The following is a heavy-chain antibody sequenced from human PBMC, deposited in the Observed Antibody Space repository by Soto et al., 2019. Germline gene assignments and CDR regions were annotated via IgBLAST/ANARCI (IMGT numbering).Heavy chain of an antibody. CDR1: GYTFSRYG. J-gene: IGHJ4*02. V-gene: IGHV1-18*01. CDR3: ARASAYRTPRSFDN. CDR2: ISGFNGNT. D-gene: IGHD2-21*01. Sequence: QVQLVQSGAEVKKPGASVRVSCKASGYTFSRYGISWVRQAPGQGLEWMGWISGFNGNTKESEKLQGRVTLTTDTAANTAHMELRGLRSDDTAVYYCARASAYRTPRSFDNWGQGTLVTVSS.